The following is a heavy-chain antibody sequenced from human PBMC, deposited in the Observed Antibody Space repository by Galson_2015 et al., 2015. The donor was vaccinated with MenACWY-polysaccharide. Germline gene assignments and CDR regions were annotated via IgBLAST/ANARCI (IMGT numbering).Heavy chain of an antibody. J-gene: IGHJ4*02. Sequence: SLRLACAASGFTFSSYAMSWVRQAPGKGLEWVTGISASAATTYYADSGKGRFTVSRDNTKNTMYLQMNSVTPEDTAIYYCATLGSGWFTYSGHWGQGTLVTVSS. D-gene: IGHD6-19*01. CDR1: GFTFSSYA. CDR3: ATLGSGWFTYSGH. V-gene: IGHV3-23*01. CDR2: ISASAATT.